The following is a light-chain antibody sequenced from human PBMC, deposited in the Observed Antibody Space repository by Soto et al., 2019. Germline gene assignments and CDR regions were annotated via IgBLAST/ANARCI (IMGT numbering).Light chain of an antibody. V-gene: IGKV3-11*01. J-gene: IGKJ1*01. CDR2: DAS. CDR1: QSVSSY. CDR3: QQRSNWRWT. Sequence: IVFTQSPPTVSLTPGERATLSCRASQSVSSYLAWYQQKPGQAPRLLIYDASNRATGIPARFSGSGSGTDFTLTISSLEPEDFAVYYCQQRSNWRWTFGQGTDV.